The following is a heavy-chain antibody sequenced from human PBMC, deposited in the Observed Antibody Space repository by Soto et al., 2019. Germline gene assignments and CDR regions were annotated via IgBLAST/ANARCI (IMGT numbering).Heavy chain of an antibody. J-gene: IGHJ6*02. D-gene: IGHD6-6*01. V-gene: IGHV1-2*04. CDR2: INPNSGGT. CDR3: ARSIAAPYYYYYGMDV. Sequence: ASVKVSCRASGYTFTGYYMRWVRQAPGQGLEWMGWINPNSGGTNYAQKFQGWVTMTRDTSISTAYMELSRLRSDDTAVYYCARSIAAPYYYYYGMDVWGLGTTVTVSS. CDR1: GYTFTGYY.